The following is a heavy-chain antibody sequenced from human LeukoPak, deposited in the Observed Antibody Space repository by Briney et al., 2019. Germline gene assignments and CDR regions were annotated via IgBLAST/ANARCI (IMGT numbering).Heavy chain of an antibody. J-gene: IGHJ4*02. D-gene: IGHD6-13*01. V-gene: IGHV3-21*01. CDR2: ISSSSSYV. CDR1: GFTFSSYG. CDR3: ATDHGSRWYARPGYFDY. Sequence: GGSVRLSCAASGFTFSSYGMNWVRQAPGKGLEWVSSISSSSSYVYYADSVQGRFTISRDNAKNSLYLQMNSLRADDTAVYYCATDHGSRWYARPGYFDYWGQGTLVTVSS.